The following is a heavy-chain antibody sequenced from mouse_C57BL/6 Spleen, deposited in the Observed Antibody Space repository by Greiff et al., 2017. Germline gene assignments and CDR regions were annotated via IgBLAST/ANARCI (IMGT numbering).Heavy chain of an antibody. J-gene: IGHJ4*01. V-gene: IGHV5-9-1*02. CDR2: ISSGGDYI. CDR1: GFTFSSYA. CDR3: TRGYYEYDGAMDY. Sequence: EVKLMESGEGLVKPGGSLQLSCAASGFTFSSYAMSWVRQTPEKRLEWVAYISSGGDYIYYADTVKGRFTISRDNARNTLYLQMSSLKSEDTAMYYCTRGYYEYDGAMDYWGEGTSVTVSS. D-gene: IGHD2-4*01.